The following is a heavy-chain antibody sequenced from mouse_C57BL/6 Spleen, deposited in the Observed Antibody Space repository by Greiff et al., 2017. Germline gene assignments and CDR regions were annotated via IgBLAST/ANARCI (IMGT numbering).Heavy chain of an antibody. CDR2: INPSSGYT. V-gene: IGHV1-7*01. CDR3: AREHYDYEGYFDY. J-gene: IGHJ2*01. D-gene: IGHD2-4*01. CDR1: GYTFTSYW. Sequence: VQLQQSGAELAKPGASVKLSCKASGYTFTSYWMHWVKQRPGQGLEWIGYINPSSGYTKYNQKYKDKATLTAEKSSSTAYMQLRSLTYEDSAVYYCAREHYDYEGYFDYWGQGTTLTVSS.